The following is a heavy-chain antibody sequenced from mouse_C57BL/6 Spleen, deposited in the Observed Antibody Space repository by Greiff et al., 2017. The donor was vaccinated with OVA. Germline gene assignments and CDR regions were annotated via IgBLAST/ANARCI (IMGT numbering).Heavy chain of an antibody. V-gene: IGHV5-12*01. Sequence: EVKLMESGGGLVQPGGSLKLSCAASGFTFSDYYMYWVRQTPEKRLEWVAYISNGGGSTYYPDTVKGRFTISRDNAKKTLYLQMSRLKSEDTAMDYCARPGYSRYFDVWGTGTTVTVSS. CDR3: ARPGYSRYFDV. CDR1: GFTFSDYY. D-gene: IGHD2-12*01. CDR2: ISNGGGST. J-gene: IGHJ1*03.